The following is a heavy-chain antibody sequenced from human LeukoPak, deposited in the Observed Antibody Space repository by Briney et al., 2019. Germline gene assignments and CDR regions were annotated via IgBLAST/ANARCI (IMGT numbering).Heavy chain of an antibody. CDR3: AKRRTVDTAMVTHYYGMDV. Sequence: PGRSLRLSCAASGFTFSNSAVHWVRQAPGKGLEWVAVISYDGSDKYYADSVKGRFTISRDNSKNTLYLQMNSLRAEDTAVYYCAKRRTVDTAMVTHYYGMDVWGQGTTVTVSS. J-gene: IGHJ6*02. V-gene: IGHV3-30*18. D-gene: IGHD5-18*01. CDR1: GFTFSNSA. CDR2: ISYDGSDK.